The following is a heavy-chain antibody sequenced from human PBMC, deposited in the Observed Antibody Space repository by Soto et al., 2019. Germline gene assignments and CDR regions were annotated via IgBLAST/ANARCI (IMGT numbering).Heavy chain of an antibody. Sequence: PSETLSLTCTVSGGSISSYYWSWIRQPPGKGLEWIGYIYYSGSTNYNPSLKSRVTISVDTSKNQFSLKLSSVTAADTAVYYCARDLPRTSGYSSGWYGFLYWGQGTLVTVSS. CDR1: GGSISSYY. V-gene: IGHV4-59*01. D-gene: IGHD6-19*01. CDR2: IYYSGST. J-gene: IGHJ4*02. CDR3: ARDLPRTSGYSSGWYGFLY.